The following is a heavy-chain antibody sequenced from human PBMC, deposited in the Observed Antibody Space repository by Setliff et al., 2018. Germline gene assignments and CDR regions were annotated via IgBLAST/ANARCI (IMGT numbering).Heavy chain of an antibody. CDR3: ATEHVVMSFVTNTHRQCGMDV. CDR2: IYTDGTT. V-gene: IGHV4-61*02. J-gene: IGHJ6*02. CDR1: GASLRSGSNY. D-gene: IGHD2-8*01. Sequence: PSETLSLTCTVSGASLRSGSNYWGWFRQPAGKGLEWVGRIYTDGTTNYNPSLKSRVSISAATSMNHFSLRMTSVTAADTAVYYCATEHVVMSFVTNTHRQCGMDVWGQGATVTVSS.